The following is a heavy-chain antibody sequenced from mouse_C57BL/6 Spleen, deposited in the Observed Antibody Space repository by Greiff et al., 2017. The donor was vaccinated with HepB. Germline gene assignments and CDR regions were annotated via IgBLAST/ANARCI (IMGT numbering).Heavy chain of an antibody. Sequence: EVQGVESGGDLVKPGGSLKLSCAASGFTFSSYGMSWVRQTPDKRLEWVATISSGGSYTYYPDSVKGRFTISRDNAKNTLYLQMSSLKSEDTAMYYCARHLYYYGSSYFDYWGQGTTLTVSS. CDR1: GFTFSSYG. CDR2: ISSGGSYT. CDR3: ARHLYYYGSSYFDY. V-gene: IGHV5-6*01. J-gene: IGHJ2*01. D-gene: IGHD1-1*01.